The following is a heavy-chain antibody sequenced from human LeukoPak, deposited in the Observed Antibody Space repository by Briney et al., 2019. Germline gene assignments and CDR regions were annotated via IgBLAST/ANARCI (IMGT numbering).Heavy chain of an antibody. CDR2: IYYSGST. CDR3: ARGQADSSGYYMYFDY. D-gene: IGHD3-22*01. Sequence: PSETLSLTCTVSGGSISSYYWSWIRQPPGKGLEWIGYIYYSGSTNYNPSLKSRVTVSVDTSKNQFSLKLSSVTAADTAVYYCARGQADSSGYYMYFDYWGQGTLVTVSS. J-gene: IGHJ4*02. V-gene: IGHV4-59*01. CDR1: GGSISSYY.